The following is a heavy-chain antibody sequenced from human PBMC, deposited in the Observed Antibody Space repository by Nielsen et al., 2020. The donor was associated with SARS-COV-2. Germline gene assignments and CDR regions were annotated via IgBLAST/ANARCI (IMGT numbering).Heavy chain of an antibody. J-gene: IGHJ4*02. V-gene: IGHV4-39*01. Sequence: GSLRLSCAASGFTFSSYGMHWVRQAPGKGLEWIGSISYSGSTDYNASLKSRVTISVDTSKNQFSLKLSSVTAADTAVYYCARLAVYGYPFFDYWGQGTLVTVSS. CDR1: GFTFSSYG. CDR2: ISYSGST. D-gene: IGHD5-18*01. CDR3: ARLAVYGYPFFDY.